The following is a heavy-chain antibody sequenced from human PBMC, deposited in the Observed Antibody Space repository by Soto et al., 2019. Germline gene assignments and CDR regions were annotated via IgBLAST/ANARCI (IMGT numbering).Heavy chain of an antibody. CDR2: ISAYNGNT. D-gene: IGHD6-19*01. V-gene: IGHV1-18*01. Sequence: QVQLVQSGAEVKKPGASVKVSCKASGYTFTSYGISWVRQAPGQGLEWMGWISAYNGNTNYAQRLQGRVTMTTDTTTSTVYLELRSLRSDDTAVYYCARLPLAVRPYEPWGQGTLVTVSS. CDR1: GYTFTSYG. J-gene: IGHJ5*02. CDR3: ARLPLAVRPYEP.